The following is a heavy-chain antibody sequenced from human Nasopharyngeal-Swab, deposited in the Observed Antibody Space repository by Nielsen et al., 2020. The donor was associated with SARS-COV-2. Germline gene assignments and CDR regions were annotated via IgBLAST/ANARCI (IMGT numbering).Heavy chain of an antibody. J-gene: IGHJ6*02. CDR2: ISYDGNNK. CDR3: ARDAGGGYSYGWTYYYYGMDV. CDR1: GFTFSNYA. V-gene: IGHV3-30*04. D-gene: IGHD5-18*01. Sequence: GESLKISCATSGFTFSNYAMHWVRQAPGMGLQWVAFISYDGNNKYYADSVKGLFTISRDNSKNTLYLQMNSLRVEDTAVYYCARDAGGGYSYGWTYYYYGMDVWGQGTTVTVSS.